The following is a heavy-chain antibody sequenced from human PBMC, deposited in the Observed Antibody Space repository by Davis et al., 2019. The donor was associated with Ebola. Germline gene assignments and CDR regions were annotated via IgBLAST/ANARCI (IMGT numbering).Heavy chain of an antibody. V-gene: IGHV4-34*01. CDR2: INHSGST. Sequence: PGGSLRLSCAVYGGSFSGYYWSWIRQPPGKGLEWIGEINHSGSTNYNPSLKSRVTISVDTSKNQFSLKLSSVTAADTAVYYCARDGRYRSAFDIWGQGTMVTVSS. CDR3: ARDGRYRSAFDI. D-gene: IGHD1-26*01. CDR1: GGSFSGYY. J-gene: IGHJ3*02.